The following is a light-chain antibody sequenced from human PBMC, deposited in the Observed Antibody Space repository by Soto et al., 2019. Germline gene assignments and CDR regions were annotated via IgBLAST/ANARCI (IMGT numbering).Light chain of an antibody. V-gene: IGKV3-15*01. Sequence: EVVMTQSPDTLSVSPGERATLSCRASQSVSSNLAWYQQKLGQAPRLLIYGASTRATGISARISGSGSGTEFTLTISSLQSEDFAVYYCQQYNSWPLAFGGGTKVDIK. CDR2: GAS. CDR1: QSVSSN. J-gene: IGKJ4*01. CDR3: QQYNSWPLA.